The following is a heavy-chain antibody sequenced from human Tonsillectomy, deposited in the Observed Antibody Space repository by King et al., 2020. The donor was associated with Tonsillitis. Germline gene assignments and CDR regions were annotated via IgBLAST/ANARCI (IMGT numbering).Heavy chain of an antibody. Sequence: EVQLVESGGGLVQPGGSLKLSCAASGFPFRGSAMHWVRQTSGKGLEWVGRIRTKPNRYATAYAASVTGRFTISRDDSKNTAYLHMNSLKTEDTAVYYCNSFAAPAYGDYGDYWGQGTLVTVSS. V-gene: IGHV3-73*02. D-gene: IGHD4-17*01. CDR1: GFPFRGSA. CDR3: NSFAAPAYGDYGDY. CDR2: IRTKPNRYAT. J-gene: IGHJ4*02.